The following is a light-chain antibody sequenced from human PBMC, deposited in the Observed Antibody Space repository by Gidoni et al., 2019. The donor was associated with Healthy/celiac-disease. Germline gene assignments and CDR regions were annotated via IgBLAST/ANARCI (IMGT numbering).Light chain of an antibody. J-gene: IGKJ1*01. CDR2: DAS. CDR3: QQRSNWRWT. Sequence: IVLTQSPATLSLSPGERATLSCRASQSVSSYLAWYQQKPGQAPRLLIYDASNRATVIPARFSGSGSGTDFTLTISSLEPEDFAVYYCQQRSNWRWTFGQGTKVEIK. V-gene: IGKV3-11*01. CDR1: QSVSSY.